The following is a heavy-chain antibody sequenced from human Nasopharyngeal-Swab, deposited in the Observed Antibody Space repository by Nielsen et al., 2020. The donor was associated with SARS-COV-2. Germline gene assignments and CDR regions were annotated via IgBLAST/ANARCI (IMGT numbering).Heavy chain of an antibody. V-gene: IGHV3-11*06. J-gene: IGHJ3*02. Sequence: GESLKISCAASGFTFSDYYMSWIRQAPGKGLEWVSYISSSSYTNYADSVKGRFTISRDNAKNSLYLQMNSLRAEDTAVYYCARVQWRDNAFDIWGQGTMVTVSS. D-gene: IGHD6-19*01. CDR1: GFTFSDYY. CDR3: ARVQWRDNAFDI. CDR2: ISSSSYT.